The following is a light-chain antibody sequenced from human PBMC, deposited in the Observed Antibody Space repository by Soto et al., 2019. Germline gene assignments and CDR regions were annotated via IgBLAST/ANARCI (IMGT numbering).Light chain of an antibody. V-gene: IGKV3-15*01. CDR2: GAS. CDR1: PSVTNF. Sequence: DMVWTQSPATLSLSPGERATLSCRASPSVTNFLAWYQQKPGQSPRLLIYGASSRATGIPVRFSGSGSGTEFTLTISSLQSEDFAVYYRQQYNNWPFITFGQGTRLETK. CDR3: QQYNNWPFIT. J-gene: IGKJ5*01.